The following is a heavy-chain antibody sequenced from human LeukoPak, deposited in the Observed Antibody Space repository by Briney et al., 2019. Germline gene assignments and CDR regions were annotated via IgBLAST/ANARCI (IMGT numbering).Heavy chain of an antibody. Sequence: GGSVRLSCAASGFTFSSYWMHWVRQAPGKGLEWVSAISGSGGSTYYADSVKGRFTISRDNSKNTLYLQMNSLRAEDTAVYYCAKDRNYYDSSGYYPNNWFDPWGQGTLVTVSS. J-gene: IGHJ5*02. V-gene: IGHV3-23*01. CDR1: GFTFSSYW. D-gene: IGHD3-22*01. CDR2: ISGSGGST. CDR3: AKDRNYYDSSGYYPNNWFDP.